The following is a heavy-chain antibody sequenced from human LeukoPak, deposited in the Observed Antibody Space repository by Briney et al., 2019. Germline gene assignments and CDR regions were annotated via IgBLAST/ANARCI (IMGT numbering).Heavy chain of an antibody. Sequence: PGGSLRLSCEGSGFTVSSKYMSWVRQAPGKGLEWVSVIYSGGSTYYADSVKGRFIISRDNSKNTLYLQMNSLRAEDTAVYYCAREAFGEIRDWYFDLWGRGTLVTVSS. CDR3: AREAFGEIRDWYFDL. D-gene: IGHD3-10*01. V-gene: IGHV3-53*01. CDR2: IYSGGST. CDR1: GFTVSSKY. J-gene: IGHJ2*01.